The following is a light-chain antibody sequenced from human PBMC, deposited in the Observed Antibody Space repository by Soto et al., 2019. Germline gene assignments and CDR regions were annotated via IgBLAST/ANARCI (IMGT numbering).Light chain of an antibody. J-gene: IGKJ1*01. V-gene: IGKV1-39*01. CDR1: ASISNY. CDR2: AAS. CDR3: QQRSNWWT. Sequence: DIRMTQSPSSLSASVGDRVTITCRASASISNYLNWYQQTPGKAPNLLIYAASSLQSGVPSRFSGSGSGTDFTLTISSLEPEDFAVYYCQQRSNWWTFGQGTKVDIK.